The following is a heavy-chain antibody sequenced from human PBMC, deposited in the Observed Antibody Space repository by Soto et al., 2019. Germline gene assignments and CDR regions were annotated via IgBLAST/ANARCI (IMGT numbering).Heavy chain of an antibody. CDR1: GFTFSSYA. CDR3: VKGRSVTIFGVVSRLNWFDP. Sequence: GSLRLSCSASGFTFSSYAMHWVRQAPGKGLEYVSAISSNGGSTYYADSVKGRFTISRDNSKNTLYLQMSSLRAEDTAVYYCVKGRSVTIFGVVSRLNWFDPWGQGTLVTVSS. J-gene: IGHJ5*02. V-gene: IGHV3-64D*06. D-gene: IGHD3-3*01. CDR2: ISSNGGST.